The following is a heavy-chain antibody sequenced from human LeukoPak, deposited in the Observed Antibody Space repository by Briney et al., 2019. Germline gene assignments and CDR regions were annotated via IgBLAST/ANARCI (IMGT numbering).Heavy chain of an antibody. V-gene: IGHV4-61*02. CDR3: ARDVYCSGGSCYSGAWFDP. D-gene: IGHD2-15*01. CDR2: TYTSGST. CDR1: GGSISSGSYY. Sequence: SQTLSLTCTVSGGSISSGSYYWSWIRQPAGKGLEWIGRTYTSGSTNYNPSLKSRVTISVDTSKNQFSLKLSSVTAADTAVYYCARDVYCSGGSCYSGAWFDPWGQGTLVTVSS. J-gene: IGHJ5*02.